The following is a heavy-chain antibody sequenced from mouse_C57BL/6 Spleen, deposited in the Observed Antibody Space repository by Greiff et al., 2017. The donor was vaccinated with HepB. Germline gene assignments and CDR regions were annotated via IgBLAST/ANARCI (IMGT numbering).Heavy chain of an antibody. CDR3: TTGPLYYAMDY. CDR1: GFNIKDDY. V-gene: IGHV14-4*01. CDR2: IDPENGDT. J-gene: IGHJ4*01. Sequence: VQLKQSGAELVRPGASVKLSCTASGFNIKDDYMHWVKQRPEQGLEWIGWIDPENGDTEYASKFQGKATITADTSSNTAYLQLSSLTSEDTAVYYCTTGPLYYAMDYWGQGTSVTVSS.